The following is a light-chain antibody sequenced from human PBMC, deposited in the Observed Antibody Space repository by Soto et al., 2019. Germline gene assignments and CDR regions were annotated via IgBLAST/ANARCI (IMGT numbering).Light chain of an antibody. CDR3: TSYAGTDVHYL. CDR1: SSDVGYYNY. V-gene: IGLV2-8*01. J-gene: IGLJ1*01. Sequence: QSVLTQPPSASGSPGQSVTISCTGTSSDVGYYNYVSWYQQYPGKAPKLLIYEVSKRPSGVPDRFSGSKPGNTASLTVSGLQAADEADYYCTSYAGTDVHYLFGTGTKVTVL. CDR2: EVS.